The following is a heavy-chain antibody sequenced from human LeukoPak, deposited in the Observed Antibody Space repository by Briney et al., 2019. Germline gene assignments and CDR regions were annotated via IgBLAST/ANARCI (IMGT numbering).Heavy chain of an antibody. V-gene: IGHV3-48*03. CDR2: ISSSGSTI. CDR1: GFTFSSYE. CDR3: ARDGRLLNYYGSGSYLYYYMDV. D-gene: IGHD3-10*01. J-gene: IGHJ6*03. Sequence: PGGSLRLSCAASGFTFSSYEMNWVRQAPGKGLEWVSYISSSGSTIYYADSVKGRFTISRDNAKNSLYLQMNSLRAEDTAVYYCARDGRLLNYYGSGSYLYYYMDVWGKGTTVTISS.